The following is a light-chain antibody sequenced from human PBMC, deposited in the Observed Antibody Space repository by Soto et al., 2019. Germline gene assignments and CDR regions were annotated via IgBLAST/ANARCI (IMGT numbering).Light chain of an antibody. CDR3: QDYSDWPTWT. J-gene: IGKJ1*01. Sequence: EIVMTQSPATLSVSPGGRPTLSCRASQSVFSSLAWYQQKPGQAPRLLIYGAATRATGIPARFSGSGSGTDFTLTISSLGPEDFAVYYCQDYSDWPTWTFGQGTKVDIK. V-gene: IGKV3-15*01. CDR2: GAA. CDR1: QSVFSS.